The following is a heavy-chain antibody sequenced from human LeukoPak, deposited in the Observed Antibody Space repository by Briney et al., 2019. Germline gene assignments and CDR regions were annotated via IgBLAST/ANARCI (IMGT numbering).Heavy chain of an antibody. V-gene: IGHV3-7*01. CDR1: GFTFSNDW. CDR3: ARDHAYRADY. Sequence: GGSLRLSCAASGFTFSNDWMCWVRQAPGKGLEWVANINQDESKKYYADSVKGRFTISTDNAKNSLYLQMSSLTAEDTAIYYCARDHAYRADYWGQGTLVTVSS. CDR2: INQDESKK. D-gene: IGHD2-2*01. J-gene: IGHJ4*02.